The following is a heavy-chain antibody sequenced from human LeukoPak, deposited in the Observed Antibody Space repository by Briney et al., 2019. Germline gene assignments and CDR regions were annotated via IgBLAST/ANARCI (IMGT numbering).Heavy chain of an antibody. V-gene: IGHV4-39*07. D-gene: IGHD3-10*01. CDR3: ARGRKRYYGWGSYCHFDY. J-gene: IGHJ4*02. CDR2: IYYSGST. CDR1: GGSISSSSYY. Sequence: SETLSLTCTVSGGSISSSSYYWGWIRQPPGKGLEWIGSIYYSGSTNYNPSLKSRVTISVDTSKNQFSLKLSSVTAADTAVYYCARGRKRYYGWGSYCHFDYWGQGTLVTVSS.